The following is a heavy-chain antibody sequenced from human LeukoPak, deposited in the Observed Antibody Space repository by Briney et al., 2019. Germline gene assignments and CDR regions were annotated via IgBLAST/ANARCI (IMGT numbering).Heavy chain of an antibody. Sequence: ASVKVSCKASGYTFTSYYMHWVRQASGQGLECMGIINPSGGSTSYAQKFQGRVTMTRDTSTSTVYMELSSLRSEDTAVYYCARDKVWYSSSWYLDYWGQGTLVTVSS. CDR3: ARDKVWYSSSWYLDY. J-gene: IGHJ4*02. CDR2: INPSGGST. V-gene: IGHV1-46*01. CDR1: GYTFTSYY. D-gene: IGHD6-13*01.